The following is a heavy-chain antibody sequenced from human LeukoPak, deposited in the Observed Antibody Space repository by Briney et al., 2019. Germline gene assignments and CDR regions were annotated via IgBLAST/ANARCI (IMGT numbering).Heavy chain of an antibody. D-gene: IGHD6-13*01. V-gene: IGHV1-18*01. CDR1: GYTFTSYG. J-gene: IGHJ4*02. CDR3: ARAKGYIDY. CDR2: ISAYNGNT. Sequence: ASVKVSCKASGYTFTSYGISWVRQAPGQGLEWMGWISAYNGNTNYAQKLQGRVTMTRNTSISTAYMELSSLRSEDTAVYYCARAKGYIDYWGQGTLVTVSS.